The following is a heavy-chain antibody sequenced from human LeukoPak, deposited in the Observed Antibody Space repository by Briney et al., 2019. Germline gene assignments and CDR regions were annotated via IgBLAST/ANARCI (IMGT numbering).Heavy chain of an antibody. Sequence: GGTLRLSCAASGFTFNRYGMSWVRQAPGKGLEWVSGRSASGANRYYADAVKGRFTISRDNSRDTLSVQINSLRVEDTAVYYCAKLQSVVIPAAMLGFDYWGQGILVTVSS. D-gene: IGHD2-2*01. CDR3: AKLQSVVIPAAMLGFDY. CDR1: GFTFNRYG. CDR2: RSASGANR. V-gene: IGHV3-23*01. J-gene: IGHJ4*02.